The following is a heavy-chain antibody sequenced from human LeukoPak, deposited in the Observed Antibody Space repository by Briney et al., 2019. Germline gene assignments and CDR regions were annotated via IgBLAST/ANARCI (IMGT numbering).Heavy chain of an antibody. CDR2: IIPIFGTA. V-gene: IGHV1-69*05. J-gene: IGHJ5*02. Sequence: SVKVSCKASGGTFSSYAISWVRQAPGQGLEWMGGIIPIFGTANYAQQFQGRVTITTDESTSAAYMALSSLRYEDTAVYYCRHGGGLGLVQQGGGNWFDPWGQGTLVTVSS. D-gene: IGHD3-16*01. CDR1: GGTFSSYA. CDR3: RHGGGLGLVQQGGGNWFDP.